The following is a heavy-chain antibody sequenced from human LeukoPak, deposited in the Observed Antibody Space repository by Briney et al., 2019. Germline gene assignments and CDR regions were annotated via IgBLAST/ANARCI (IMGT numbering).Heavy chain of an antibody. CDR3: ASRNYYSSGRPFDY. CDR2: ISSSSSTI. D-gene: IGHD3-10*01. CDR1: GFTFSSYS. V-gene: IGHV3-48*04. Sequence: GGSLRLSCAASGFTFSSYSMNWVRQAPGKGLEWVSYISSSSSTIYYADSVKGRFTISRDNAKNSLYPQMNSLRAEDTAVYYCASRNYYSSGRPFDYWGQGTLVTVSS. J-gene: IGHJ4*02.